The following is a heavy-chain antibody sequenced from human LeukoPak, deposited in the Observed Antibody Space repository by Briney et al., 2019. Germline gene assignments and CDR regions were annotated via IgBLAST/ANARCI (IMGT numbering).Heavy chain of an antibody. D-gene: IGHD4-11*01. CDR2: IYYSGST. CDR3: AREGRDSNYFYFDY. V-gene: IGHV4-31*03. J-gene: IGHJ4*02. Sequence: SETLSLTCTVSGGSISSGGYYWSWIRQHPGKGLEWIGYIYYSGSTYYNPSLKSRVTISVDTSKNQFSLKLSSVTAADTAVYYCAREGRDSNYFYFDYWGQGTLVTVSS. CDR1: GGSISSGGYY.